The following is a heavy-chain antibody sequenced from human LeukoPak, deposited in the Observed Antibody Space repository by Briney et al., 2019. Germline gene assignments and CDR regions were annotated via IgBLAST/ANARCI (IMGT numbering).Heavy chain of an antibody. CDR2: INPNSGGT. D-gene: IGHD2/OR15-2a*01. Sequence: ASVKVSCKASGYIFTAHYMHWVRQAPGQGLEWMGWINPNSGGTKYAQNFQGRVTMTRDTSISTAYMELSRLRSDDTAVYYRARVEYNDAFDVWGQGTMVTVSS. J-gene: IGHJ3*01. CDR3: ARVEYNDAFDV. CDR1: GYIFTAHY. V-gene: IGHV1-2*02.